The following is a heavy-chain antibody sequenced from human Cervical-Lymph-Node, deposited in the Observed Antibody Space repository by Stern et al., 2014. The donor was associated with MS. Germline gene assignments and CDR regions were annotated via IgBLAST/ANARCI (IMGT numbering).Heavy chain of an antibody. V-gene: IGHV4-59*01. Sequence: VQLEESGPGLVKPSETLSLTCTVSGGSIRSYYWSWIRPPPGKGLEWLGYIYYSGSTDYNPSLKSRVTMSVDTPKNQFSLKLSSVTAADTAVYFCARSSYYYGSGTWFDPWGQGTLVTVSS. CDR2: IYYSGST. J-gene: IGHJ5*02. CDR1: GGSIRSYY. CDR3: ARSSYYYGSGTWFDP. D-gene: IGHD3-10*01.